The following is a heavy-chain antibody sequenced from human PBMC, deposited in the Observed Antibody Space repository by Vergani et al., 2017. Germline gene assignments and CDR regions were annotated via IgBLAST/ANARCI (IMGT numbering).Heavy chain of an antibody. Sequence: QVQLQESGPGLVKPSETLSLTCVVSRHSISTGYYWGWIRQSPEKGLEYIGSMFHAGNSYFNPSLQSRATISIDTSKNQVSLNLSSVNATDTAVYYCARGSRAAGYSGPDSWGQGTRVTVSS. CDR2: MFHAGNS. CDR3: ARGSRAAGYSGPDS. J-gene: IGHJ4*02. D-gene: IGHD6-13*01. V-gene: IGHV4-38-2*01. CDR1: RHSISTGYY.